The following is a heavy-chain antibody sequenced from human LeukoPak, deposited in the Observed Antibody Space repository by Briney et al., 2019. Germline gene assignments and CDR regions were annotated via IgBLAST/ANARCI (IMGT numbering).Heavy chain of an antibody. D-gene: IGHD1-26*01. J-gene: IGHJ5*02. CDR1: GFSVSNNY. CDR3: ARGRVGAA. V-gene: IGHV3-66*01. Sequence: GGSLSLSCAASGFSVSNNYMTWVRQAPGKALAWVSVIYSGGQTYCADSVKGRFTISRDTSMNTLYLQMSSLRADDTAVYNCARGRVGAAWGQGTLVTVSS. CDR2: IYSGGQT.